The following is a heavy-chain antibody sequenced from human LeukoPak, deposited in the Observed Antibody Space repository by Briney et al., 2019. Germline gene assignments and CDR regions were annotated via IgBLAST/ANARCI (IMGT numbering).Heavy chain of an antibody. V-gene: IGHV3-21*01. CDR1: GNTFSSYS. Sequence: PGGSLRLSCAASGNTFSSYSINWVRQAPGKGLEWVSSISVGRNYIYYADSVRGRFSISRDDARNSLYLQMDSLRGDDTAVYYCARLRRNSDRSGYYYYYDYWGQGTLVTVSS. CDR3: ARLRRNSDRSGYYYYYDY. D-gene: IGHD3-22*01. J-gene: IGHJ4*02. CDR2: ISVGRNYI.